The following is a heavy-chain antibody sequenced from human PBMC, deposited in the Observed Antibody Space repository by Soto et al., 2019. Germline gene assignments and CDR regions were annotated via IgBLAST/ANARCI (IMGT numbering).Heavy chain of an antibody. Sequence: ASVKVSCKASGYTFTGYYMHWVRQAPGQRLEWMRWINTNRGGTNYAQKYQGWGNMARYTSISRAYMELSRLRSDEKAVYYCARSGLHLGGMGVWGQGTTVTVCS. CDR3: ARSGLHLGGMGV. CDR1: GYTFTGYY. CDR2: INTNRGGT. J-gene: IGHJ6*02. D-gene: IGHD3-16*01. V-gene: IGHV1-2*04.